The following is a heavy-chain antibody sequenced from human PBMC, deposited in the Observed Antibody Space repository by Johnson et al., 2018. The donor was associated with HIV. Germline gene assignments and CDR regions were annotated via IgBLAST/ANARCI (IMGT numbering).Heavy chain of an antibody. CDR1: GFTFSRYA. Sequence: QVQLVESGGGVVQPGRSLRLSCAASGFTFSRYAMHWVRQAPGKGLEWVAVISYDGSNKYYADSVKGRFTISRDISRNTLYLQMNSLRAEDTAVYYCARGSTMRVSAFDLWGQGTMVTVSS. D-gene: IGHD3-22*01. CDR3: ARGSTMRVSAFDL. V-gene: IGHV3-30-3*01. J-gene: IGHJ3*01. CDR2: ISYDGSNK.